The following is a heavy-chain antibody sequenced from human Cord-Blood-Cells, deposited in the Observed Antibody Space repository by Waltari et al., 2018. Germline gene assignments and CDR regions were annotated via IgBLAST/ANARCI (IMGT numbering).Heavy chain of an antibody. V-gene: IGHV4-34*01. D-gene: IGHD6-13*01. CDR1: GGSFSGYY. Sequence: QVQLQQWGAGLLKPSETLSLTCAVYGGSFSGYYWSWIRQPPGKGLEWIGEINHSGSTNYNPSLMSRVTISVDTSKNQFSLKLSSVTAADTAVYYCARGWGIGSSWYWGAEYFQHWGQGTLVTVSS. CDR3: ARGWGIGSSWYWGAEYFQH. CDR2: INHSGST. J-gene: IGHJ1*01.